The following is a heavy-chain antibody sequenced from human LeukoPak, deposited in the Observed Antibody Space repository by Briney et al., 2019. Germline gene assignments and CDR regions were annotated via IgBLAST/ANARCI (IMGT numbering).Heavy chain of an antibody. J-gene: IGHJ4*02. CDR2: INPSGGST. CDR1: GYTFTSYY. V-gene: IGHV1-46*01. Sequence: ASVKVSCKASGYTFTSYYMHWVRQAPGQGLEWMGIINPSGGSTSYAQKFQGRVTMTRDTSTSTVYMELSSLRSEDTAVYYCARDLSIYYDSSGPFWDWGQGTLVTVSS. D-gene: IGHD3-22*01. CDR3: ARDLSIYYDSSGPFWD.